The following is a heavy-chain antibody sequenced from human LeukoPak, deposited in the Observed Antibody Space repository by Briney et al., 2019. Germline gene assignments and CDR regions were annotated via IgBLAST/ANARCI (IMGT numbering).Heavy chain of an antibody. Sequence: PGRSLRLFCAASGFTFDDYAMHWVRQGPGKGLVWVAGISWNSGNINYADSVKGRFTISRDNAKNYLYLQMNSLRVEDMALYYCAKDGCGGDCYLHHWGQGTLVTASS. CDR2: ISWNSGNI. CDR3: AKDGCGGDCYLHH. V-gene: IGHV3-9*03. CDR1: GFTFDDYA. D-gene: IGHD2-21*01. J-gene: IGHJ5*02.